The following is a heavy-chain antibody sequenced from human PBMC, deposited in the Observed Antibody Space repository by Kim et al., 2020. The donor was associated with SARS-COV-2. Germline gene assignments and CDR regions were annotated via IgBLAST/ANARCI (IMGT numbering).Heavy chain of an antibody. CDR1: GFTFSSYG. CDR3: AKIIAFWSGYKYYYYGMDV. CDR2: ISYDGSNK. Sequence: GGSLRLSCAASGFTFSSYGMHWVRQAPGKGLEWVAVISYDGSNKYYADSVKGRFTISRDNSKNTLYLQMNSLRAEDTAVYYCAKIIAFWSGYKYYYYGMDVWGQGTTVTVSS. D-gene: IGHD3-3*01. J-gene: IGHJ6*02. V-gene: IGHV3-30*18.